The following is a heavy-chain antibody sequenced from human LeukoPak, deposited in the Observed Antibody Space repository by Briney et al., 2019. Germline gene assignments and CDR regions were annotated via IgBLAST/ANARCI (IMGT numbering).Heavy chain of an antibody. CDR1: GYTFTSYD. CDR3: ARGLRYQLLSGKRRYNWFDP. D-gene: IGHD2-2*01. V-gene: IGHV1-8*03. J-gene: IGHJ5*02. Sequence: ASVKVSCKASGYTFTSYDINWVRQAPGQGLEWMGWMNPNSGNTVYAQKFQGRVTITRNTSISTAYMELSSLRSEDTAVYYCARGLRYQLLSGKRRYNWFDPWGQGTLVTVSS. CDR2: MNPNSGNT.